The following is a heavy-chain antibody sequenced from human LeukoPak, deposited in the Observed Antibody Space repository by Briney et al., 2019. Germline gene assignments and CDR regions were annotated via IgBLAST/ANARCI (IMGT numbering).Heavy chain of an antibody. CDR3: TREGITAAADY. Sequence: GGSLRLSCAASGFTFRTFWMTWVRQAPGTGLEWVANIKQDGSEKNYVDSVKGRFTISRDNAKNALYLQLSSLRAEDTAVYYCTREGITAAADYWGQGTLVTVSS. V-gene: IGHV3-7*01. CDR2: IKQDGSEK. CDR1: GFTFRTFW. D-gene: IGHD6-13*01. J-gene: IGHJ4*02.